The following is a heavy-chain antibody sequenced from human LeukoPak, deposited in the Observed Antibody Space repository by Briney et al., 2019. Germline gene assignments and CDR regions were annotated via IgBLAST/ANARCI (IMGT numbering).Heavy chain of an antibody. J-gene: IGHJ4*02. CDR2: ISRSGSTR. CDR1: GFTFSSYE. V-gene: IGHV3-48*03. D-gene: IGHD5-18*01. Sequence: GGSLRLSCAASGFTFSSYEMNWVRQAPVKGLEWVSYISRSGSTRYYADSVKGRFTISRDNAKNSLYLQMNSLRAEDTAVYFCAGSGYSYGQPFDYWGLGALVTVSS. CDR3: AGSGYSYGQPFDY.